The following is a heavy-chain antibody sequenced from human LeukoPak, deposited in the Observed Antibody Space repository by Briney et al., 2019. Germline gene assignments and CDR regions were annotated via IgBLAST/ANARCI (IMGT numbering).Heavy chain of an antibody. Sequence: ASVKVSCKASGYTFTGYYMHWVRQAPGQGLELMGLINPNSGGTNYAQEFQGRVTMTRDTSISTAYMEMSRLRSDDTAVYYCAREGIVVVTVDYWGQGTLVTVSS. J-gene: IGHJ4*02. V-gene: IGHV1-2*02. D-gene: IGHD3-22*01. CDR2: INPNSGGT. CDR3: AREGIVVVTVDY. CDR1: GYTFTGYY.